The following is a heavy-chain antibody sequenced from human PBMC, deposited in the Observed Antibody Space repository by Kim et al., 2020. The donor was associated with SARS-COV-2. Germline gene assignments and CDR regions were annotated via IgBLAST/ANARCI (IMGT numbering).Heavy chain of an antibody. D-gene: IGHD6-13*01. CDR1: GGSISSSSYY. CDR3: ARLAAAGTYYYYGMDV. J-gene: IGHJ6*02. V-gene: IGHV4-39*01. Sequence: SETLSLTCTVSGGSISSSSYYWGWIRQPPGKGLEWIGSIYYSGSTYYNPSLKIRVTISVDTSQNQFSLKLSSVTAADTAVYYCARLAAAGTYYYYGMDVWGQGTTVTVSS. CDR2: IYYSGST.